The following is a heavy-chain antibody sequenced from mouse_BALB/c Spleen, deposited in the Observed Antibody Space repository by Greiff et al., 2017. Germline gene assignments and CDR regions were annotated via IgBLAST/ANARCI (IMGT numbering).Heavy chain of an antibody. CDR2: ISSGGSYT. Sequence: EVKVVESGGGLVKPGGSLKLSCAASGFTFSSYAMSWVRQSPEKRLEWVAEISSGGSYTYYPDTVTGRFTISRDNAKNTLYLEMSSLRSEDTAMYYCARRDDGYFYAMDYWGQGTSVTVSS. CDR1: GFTFSSYA. D-gene: IGHD2-3*01. CDR3: ARRDDGYFYAMDY. V-gene: IGHV5-9-4*01. J-gene: IGHJ4*01.